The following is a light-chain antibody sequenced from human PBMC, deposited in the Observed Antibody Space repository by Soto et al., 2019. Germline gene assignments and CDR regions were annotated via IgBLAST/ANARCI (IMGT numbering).Light chain of an antibody. CDR1: SGDVGAYDY. Sequence: QSALTQPPSASGSPGQSVTISCTGTSGDVGAYDYVSWYQQHPGKAPKLLIYEVTKRPLGVPDRFSGSKSGNAASLTVSGLQAEDEADYYCSSYAGSNYPYVFGTGTKVTGL. CDR2: EVT. CDR3: SSYAGSNYPYV. J-gene: IGLJ1*01. V-gene: IGLV2-8*01.